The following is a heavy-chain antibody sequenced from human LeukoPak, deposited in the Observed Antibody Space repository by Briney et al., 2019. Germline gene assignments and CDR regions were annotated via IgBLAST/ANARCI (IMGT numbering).Heavy chain of an antibody. V-gene: IGHV3-48*04. Sequence: PGGSLRLSCTASGFTLSSYSMNWVRQAPGKGLEWVSYIGRGSYTIYYADSVRGRFTISRDNAKNALYLQMNSLRAEDTAVYYCARLSSSSGLGVDYWGQGTLVTVSS. CDR2: IGRGSYTI. J-gene: IGHJ4*02. D-gene: IGHD6-6*01. CDR3: ARLSSSSGLGVDY. CDR1: GFTLSSYS.